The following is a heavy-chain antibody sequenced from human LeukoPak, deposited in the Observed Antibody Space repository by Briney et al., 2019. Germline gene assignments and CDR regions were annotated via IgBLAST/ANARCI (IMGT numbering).Heavy chain of an antibody. V-gene: IGHV4-38-2*02. CDR1: GYSISSGYY. Sequence: SETLSLTCTVSGYSISSGYYWGWIRQPPGKGLEWIGSIYYSGSIYYNPSLKSRVTISVDTSKNQFSLDLRSVTAADTAVYYCASYGATDYWGQGTPVTVSS. D-gene: IGHD1-26*01. J-gene: IGHJ4*02. CDR2: IYYSGSI. CDR3: ASYGATDY.